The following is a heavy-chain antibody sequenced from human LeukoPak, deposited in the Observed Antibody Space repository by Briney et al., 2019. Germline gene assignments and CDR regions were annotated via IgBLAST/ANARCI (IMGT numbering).Heavy chain of an antibody. CDR3: AKGSGGNSAGLDY. V-gene: IGHV3-43*02. J-gene: IGHJ4*02. CDR1: GFTFDDYA. Sequence: PGGSLRLSCAASGFTFDDYAMHWVRQAPGKGLEWVSLISGDGGSTYYADSVKGRFTISRDNSKNSLYLQMNSLRTEDTALNYCAKGSGGNSAGLDYWGQGTLVTVSS. D-gene: IGHD4-23*01. CDR2: ISGDGGST.